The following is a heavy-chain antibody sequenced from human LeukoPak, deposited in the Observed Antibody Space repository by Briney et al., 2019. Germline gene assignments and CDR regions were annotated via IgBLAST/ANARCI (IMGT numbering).Heavy chain of an antibody. D-gene: IGHD3-22*01. Sequence: SQTLSLTCTVSGGSISSYYWSWIRQPPGKGLEWIGYIYYSGSTNYNPSLKSRVTISVDTSKNQFSLKLSSVTAADTAVYYCARHGDNYYDSSGYYPVSYWYFDLWGRGTLVTVSS. V-gene: IGHV4-59*08. J-gene: IGHJ2*01. CDR1: GGSISSYY. CDR2: IYYSGST. CDR3: ARHGDNYYDSSGYYPVSYWYFDL.